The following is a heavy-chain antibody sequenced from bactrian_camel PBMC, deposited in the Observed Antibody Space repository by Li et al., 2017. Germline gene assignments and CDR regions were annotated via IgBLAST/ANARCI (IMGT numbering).Heavy chain of an antibody. D-gene: IGHD2*01. J-gene: IGHJ4*01. Sequence: VQLVESGGGLVQPGGSLRLSCAVSGYTFSSYCMGWFRQAPGKEREAVAGLLLGGSNTYYADSVKGRFTISRDNATNTVYLQMNSLKPEDTAVYYCVSLVGRPLVHQGTQVTVS. CDR1: GYTFSSYC. CDR2: LLLGGSNT. V-gene: IGHV3S6*01.